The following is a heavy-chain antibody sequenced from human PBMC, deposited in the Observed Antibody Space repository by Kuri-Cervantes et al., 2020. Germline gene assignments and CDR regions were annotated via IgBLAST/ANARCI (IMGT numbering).Heavy chain of an antibody. V-gene: IGHV1-69*06. Sequence: SVKVSCKASGGTFSSYAISWVRQAPGQGLEWMGGIIPIFGTANYAQKFQGRVTITADKSTSTAYMELSSLRSEDTAVYYCASPAPLYSSSWYTWGQGTLVTVSS. CDR1: GGTFSSYA. CDR3: ASPAPLYSSSWYT. J-gene: IGHJ4*02. CDR2: IIPIFGTA. D-gene: IGHD6-13*01.